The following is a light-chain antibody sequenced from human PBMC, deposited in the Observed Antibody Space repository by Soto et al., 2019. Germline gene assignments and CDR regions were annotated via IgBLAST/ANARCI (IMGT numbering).Light chain of an antibody. CDR2: KDT. CDR3: QSSDDTGDYYL. V-gene: IGLV3-25*02. CDR1: ELSKQY. J-gene: IGLJ1*01. Sequence: SYELTQPPSVSVSPGQTARITCSGDELSKQYSFWYQQKPGQAPVLEIYKDTERASGIPERFSGSSSGTTVTLTISGVRAEDEATYYCQSSDDTGDYYLFGTGTKVTVL.